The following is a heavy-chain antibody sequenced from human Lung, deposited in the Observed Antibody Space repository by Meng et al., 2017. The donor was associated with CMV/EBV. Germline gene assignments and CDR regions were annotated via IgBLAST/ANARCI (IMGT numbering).Heavy chain of an antibody. J-gene: IGHJ6*02. CDR1: GGSISSSNW. V-gene: IGHV4-4*02. D-gene: IGHD6-13*01. Sequence: SETXSLTCAVSGGSISSSNWWSWVRQPPGKGLEWIGEIYHSGSTNYNPSLKSRVTISVDKSKNQFSLKLSSVTAADTAVYYCARDRVAAAGYYYYGMDVXGQGXTVTVSS. CDR3: ARDRVAAAGYYYYGMDV. CDR2: IYHSGST.